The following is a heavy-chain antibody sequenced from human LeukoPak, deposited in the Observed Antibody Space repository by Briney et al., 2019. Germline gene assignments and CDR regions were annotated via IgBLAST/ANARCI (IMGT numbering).Heavy chain of an antibody. CDR1: GFTFSSYA. D-gene: IGHD6-19*01. Sequence: GGSLRLSCSASGFTFSSYAMHWVRQAPGKGLEYVSSINNNGGITYYADSVKGRFTISRDNSKNTLYLQMNSLRAEDTAVHYCAKDFGVYSSGWFIHWGQGTLVTVSS. CDR2: INNNGGIT. J-gene: IGHJ4*02. V-gene: IGHV3-64*04. CDR3: AKDFGVYSSGWFIH.